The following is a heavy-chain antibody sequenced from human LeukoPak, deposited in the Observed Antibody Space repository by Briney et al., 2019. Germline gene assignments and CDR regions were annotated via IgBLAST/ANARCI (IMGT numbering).Heavy chain of an antibody. CDR3: AKGLATSSWTLLDY. V-gene: IGHV3-23*01. J-gene: IGHJ4*02. CDR2: ISGSGGST. D-gene: IGHD6-13*01. CDR1: GYSISSGYY. Sequence: ETLSLTCSVSGYSISSGYYWGWIRQPPGKGLEWVSAISGSGGSTYYADSVKGRFTISRDNSKNTLYLQMNSLRAEDTAIYYCAKGLATSSWTLLDYWGQGTLATVSS.